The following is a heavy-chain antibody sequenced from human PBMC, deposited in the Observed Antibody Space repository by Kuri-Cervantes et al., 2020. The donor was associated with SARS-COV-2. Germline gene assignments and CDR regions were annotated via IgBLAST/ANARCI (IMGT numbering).Heavy chain of an antibody. CDR3: ARERGVTMIVVVIDDAFDI. CDR1: GESFSGYY. D-gene: IGHD3-22*01. J-gene: IGHJ3*02. V-gene: IGHV4-34*01. Sequence: SQTLSLTCAFYGESFSGYYWNWIRQPPGKGLEWIGSIYYSGSTYYNPSLKSRVTISVDTSKNQFSLKLSSVTAADTAVYYCARERGVTMIVVVIDDAFDIWGQGTMVTVSS. CDR2: IYYSGST.